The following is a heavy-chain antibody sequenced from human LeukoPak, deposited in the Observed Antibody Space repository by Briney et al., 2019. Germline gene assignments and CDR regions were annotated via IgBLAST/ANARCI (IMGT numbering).Heavy chain of an antibody. CDR3: AKRGMAVAGPYYFNY. CDR1: GFTFSSNA. J-gene: IGHJ4*02. V-gene: IGHV3-23*01. CDR2: INEIGGSA. D-gene: IGHD6-19*01. Sequence: GGSLRLSCAASGFTFSSNAMSWVRQAPGKGLEWVSAINEIGGSAFYADSVKGRFTISRDNSKNTLYLQMNSLRAEDTAIYYCAKRGMAVAGPYYFNYWGQGTLVTVSS.